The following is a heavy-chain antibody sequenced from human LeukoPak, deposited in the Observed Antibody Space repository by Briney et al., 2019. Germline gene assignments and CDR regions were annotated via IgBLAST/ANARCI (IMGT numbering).Heavy chain of an antibody. V-gene: IGHV1-8*03. CDR2: MNPNSGNT. CDR3: AIEIAAAAIDY. J-gene: IGHJ4*02. CDR1: GYTFTSYD. D-gene: IGHD6-13*01. Sequence: ASVKVSCKASGYTFTSYDINWVRQATGQGLEWMGWMNPNSGNTGYAQKFQGRVTITRNTSISTAYMELSSLRSEDTAVYYCAIEIAAAAIDYWGQGTLVTVSS.